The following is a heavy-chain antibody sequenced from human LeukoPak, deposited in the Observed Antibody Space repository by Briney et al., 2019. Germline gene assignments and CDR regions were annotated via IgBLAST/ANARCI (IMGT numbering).Heavy chain of an antibody. CDR1: GGTFSSYA. CDR2: IIPIFGTA. J-gene: IGHJ4*02. V-gene: IGHV1-69*05. Sequence: GASVKVSCKASGGTFSSYAISWVRQAPGQGLEWMGGIIPIFGTANYAQKFQGRVTITTDESTSTAYMELSSLRSEDTAVYYCARDFGDYGDFYFDYWGQGTLVTVSS. D-gene: IGHD4-17*01. CDR3: ARDFGDYGDFYFDY.